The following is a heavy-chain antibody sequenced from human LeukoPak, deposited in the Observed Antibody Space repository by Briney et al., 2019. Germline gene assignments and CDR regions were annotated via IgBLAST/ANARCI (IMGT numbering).Heavy chain of an antibody. CDR2: VSAYNGNT. Sequence: ASVKVSCTASGYTFTSYGISWVRQAPGQGLEWMGWVSAYNGNTNYAQKLQGRVTMTTDTSTSTAYMELRSLRSDDTAVYYCARDSSGWARYDYWGQGTLVTVSS. J-gene: IGHJ4*02. CDR3: ARDSSGWARYDY. D-gene: IGHD6-19*01. V-gene: IGHV1-18*01. CDR1: GYTFTSYG.